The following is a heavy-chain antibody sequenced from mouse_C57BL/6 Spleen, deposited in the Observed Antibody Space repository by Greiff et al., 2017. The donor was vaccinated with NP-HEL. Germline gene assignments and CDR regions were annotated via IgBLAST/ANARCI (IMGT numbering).Heavy chain of an antibody. CDR2: IRNKANGYTT. Sequence: EVQGVESGGGLVQPGGSLSLSCAASGFTFTDYYMSWVRQPPGKALEWLGFIRNKANGYTTEYSASVKGRFTISRDNSPSILYLQMNALRAEDSATYYCARYRLFYAMDYWVQGTSVTVST. J-gene: IGHJ4*01. V-gene: IGHV7-3*01. CDR1: GFTFTDYY. CDR3: ARYRLFYAMDY.